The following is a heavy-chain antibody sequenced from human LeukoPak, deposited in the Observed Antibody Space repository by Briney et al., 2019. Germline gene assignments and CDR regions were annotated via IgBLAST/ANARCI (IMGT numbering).Heavy chain of an antibody. CDR3: ARQKTGTTRNGVVPAPYFDY. Sequence: SETLSLTCTISGGSISSSDYYWGWIRQPPGKGLEWIGSMHYSGNTYYNPSRKSRVTISVDTSKNQFSLKLRSVTAADTAVYYCARQKTGTTRNGVVPAPYFDYWGQGTLVTVSS. D-gene: IGHD2-2*01. J-gene: IGHJ4*02. V-gene: IGHV4-39*01. CDR2: MHYSGNT. CDR1: GGSISSSDYY.